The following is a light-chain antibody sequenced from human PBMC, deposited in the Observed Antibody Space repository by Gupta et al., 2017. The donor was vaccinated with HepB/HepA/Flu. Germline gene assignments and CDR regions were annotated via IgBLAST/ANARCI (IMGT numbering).Light chain of an antibody. Sequence: EIVLTHSPATLSLSPGERATLSCRASQSVSSSYLAWYQQKPGQAPRLLIYGASSRATGIPDRFSGSGSETEFTLTISRLEPEDFAVYCCQQYCNSPLSFGGGTKVEMK. V-gene: IGKV3-20*01. CDR3: QQYCNSPLS. J-gene: IGKJ4*01. CDR1: QSVSSSY. CDR2: GAS.